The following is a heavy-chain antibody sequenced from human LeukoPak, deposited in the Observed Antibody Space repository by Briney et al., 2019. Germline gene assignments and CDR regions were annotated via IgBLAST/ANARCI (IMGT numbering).Heavy chain of an antibody. J-gene: IGHJ5*02. CDR1: GLTFSAYY. CDR3: ARAPMSGYTYTMGS. Sequence: GGSLRLSCAASGLTFSAYYIHWVRQAPGKGLVWVSRVSSDGGSTNYADSVKGRFTISRDNAKNTLYLQMDSLRVEDTAVYYCARAPMSGYTYTMGSWGQGTLVTVSS. V-gene: IGHV3-74*01. D-gene: IGHD5-18*01. CDR2: VSSDGGST.